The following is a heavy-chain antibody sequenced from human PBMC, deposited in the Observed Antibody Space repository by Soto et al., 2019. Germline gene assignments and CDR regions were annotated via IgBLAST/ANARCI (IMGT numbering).Heavy chain of an antibody. J-gene: IGHJ6*03. CDR2: IKQDGSEK. CDR1: GFTFSNYW. Sequence: EVQLVESGGGWVQPGGSLRLSYSASGFTFSNYWMSWVRQAPGKGLEWVANIKQDGSEKDYVDSVKGRFTISRDNAENSLSLQMNSLRAEDTAVYYCAREVSGYGDYMDVWGKGTTVTVSS. D-gene: IGHD6-25*01. V-gene: IGHV3-7*01. CDR3: AREVSGYGDYMDV.